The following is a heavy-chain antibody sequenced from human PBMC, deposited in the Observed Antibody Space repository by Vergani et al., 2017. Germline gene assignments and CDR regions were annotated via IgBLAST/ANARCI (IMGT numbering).Heavy chain of an antibody. CDR3: AHSPMDTPRALHYYGLDV. J-gene: IGHJ6*02. CDR1: GFSLSTSGMG. CDR2: IYWNDDK. V-gene: IGHV2-5*01. D-gene: IGHD5-18*01. Sequence: QITLKESGPTLVKPTQTLTLTCTFSGFSLSTSGMGVGWIRQPPGKALEWLAVIYWNDDKRYSPSLRSRLTITKDTSKNQVVLTLSNMDPVDTGTYYCAHSPMDTPRALHYYGLDVWGQGTTVTVSS.